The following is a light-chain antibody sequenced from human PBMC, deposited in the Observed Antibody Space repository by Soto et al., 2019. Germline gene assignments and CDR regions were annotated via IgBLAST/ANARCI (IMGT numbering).Light chain of an antibody. V-gene: IGKV1-33*01. CDR1: QDIRNS. Sequence: DIQMTQSPSSLSASVGDRVTIACRASQDIRNSLNWYQQKPGKAPKLLIYDASNLETGVPSRFSGGGSGTDFTFTISSLQPEDIATYYCQQYDNRLTFGGGTRWIS. J-gene: IGKJ4*01. CDR3: QQYDNRLT. CDR2: DAS.